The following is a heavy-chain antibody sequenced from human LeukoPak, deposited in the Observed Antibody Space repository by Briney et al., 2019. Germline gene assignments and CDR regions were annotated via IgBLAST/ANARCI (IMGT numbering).Heavy chain of an antibody. J-gene: IGHJ4*02. V-gene: IGHV4-61*01. CDR1: GAYVSSGSYY. CDR3: ARDQYGDFAFDY. D-gene: IGHD4-17*01. CDR2: IYYSGST. Sequence: SETLSLTCTVSGAYVSSGSYYWTWIRQPTGKGLGWIGYIYYSGSTNYNPSLESRVAISLDTSKNHFSLNMTSVTAADTAVYFCARDQYGDFAFDYWGQGVLVTVSS.